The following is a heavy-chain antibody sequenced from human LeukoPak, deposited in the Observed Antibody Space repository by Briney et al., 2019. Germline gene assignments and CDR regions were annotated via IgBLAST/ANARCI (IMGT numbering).Heavy chain of an antibody. CDR1: GYTFTSYD. Sequence: ASVKVSCKASGYTFTSYDINWVRQATGQGLEWMGWMNPNSGNTGYAQKFQGRVTITRNTSISTAYMELSSLRSEDTAVYYCARGRAVTTGYYYYYMDVWGKGTTVTVSS. D-gene: IGHD4-11*01. CDR3: ARGRAVTTGYYYYYMDV. J-gene: IGHJ6*03. V-gene: IGHV1-8*03. CDR2: MNPNSGNT.